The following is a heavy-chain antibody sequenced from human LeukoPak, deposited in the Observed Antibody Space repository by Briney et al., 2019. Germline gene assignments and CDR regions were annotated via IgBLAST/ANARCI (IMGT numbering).Heavy chain of an antibody. J-gene: IGHJ4*02. CDR3: ARDGAYSYTY. CDR2: IWHDGNNK. CDR1: GFNFNDYG. V-gene: IGHV3-33*01. Sequence: ARSLRLSCAASGFNFNDYGMHWVRQAPGKGLEWVAIIWHDGNNKYYADSVRGRFTISRDNSKNTLYLEMNSLRAEDTAVYYCARDGAYSYTYWGQGTLVIVSS. D-gene: IGHD5-18*01.